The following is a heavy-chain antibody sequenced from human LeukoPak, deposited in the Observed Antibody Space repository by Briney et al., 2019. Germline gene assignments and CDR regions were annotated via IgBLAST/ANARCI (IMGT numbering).Heavy chain of an antibody. CDR1: GFTFSSYW. CDR2: INSDESYT. CDR3: VRERNAFDI. Sequence: PGGSLRLSCAASGFTFSSYWMHWVRQPPGKGLVWVSRINSDESYTTYADSVKGRFTISRDNANKTVYLQMNSLRAEDTAVYYCVRERNAFDIWGQGTMVTVSS. V-gene: IGHV3-74*01. J-gene: IGHJ3*02.